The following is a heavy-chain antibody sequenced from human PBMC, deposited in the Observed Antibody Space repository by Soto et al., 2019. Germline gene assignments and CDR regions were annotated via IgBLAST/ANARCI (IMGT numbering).Heavy chain of an antibody. D-gene: IGHD2-2*01. CDR3: ARLVPAAAYGFDP. V-gene: IGHV4-61*01. CDR1: GGSVSSGSYY. J-gene: IGHJ5*02. Sequence: SETLSLTCTVSGGSVSSGSYYWSWIRQPPGKGLEWIGYIYYSGSTNYNPSLKSRVTISVDTSKNQFSLKLSSVTAADTAVYYCARLVPAAAYGFDPWGQGTLVTVSS. CDR2: IYYSGST.